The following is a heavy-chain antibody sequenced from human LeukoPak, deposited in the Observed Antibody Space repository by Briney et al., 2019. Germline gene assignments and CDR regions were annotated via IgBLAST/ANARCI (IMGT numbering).Heavy chain of an antibody. D-gene: IGHD3-22*01. CDR1: GGSFSGYY. CDR3: ARGLYYYDSSALDY. CDR2: INHSGST. V-gene: IGHV4-34*01. J-gene: IGHJ4*02. Sequence: SETLSLTCAVYGGSFSGYYWSWIRQPPGKGLEWIGEINHSGSTNYNPSLKSRVTISVDTSKNQFFLKLSSVTAADTAVYYCARGLYYYDSSALDYWGQGTLVTVSS.